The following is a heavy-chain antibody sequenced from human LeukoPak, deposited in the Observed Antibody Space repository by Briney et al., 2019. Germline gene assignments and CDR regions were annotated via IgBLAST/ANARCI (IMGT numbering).Heavy chain of an antibody. CDR2: IIPIFGTA. D-gene: IGHD4-17*01. V-gene: IGHV1-69*13. J-gene: IGHJ4*02. CDR3: AREAVMTTVTTGPFDY. CDR1: GGTFSSYA. Sequence: GASVKVSCKASGGTFSSYAISWVRQAPGQGLEWMGGIIPIFGTANYAQKFQGRVTITADESTSTAYMELSSLRSEDTAVYYCAREAVMTTVTTGPFDYWGQGTLVTVSS.